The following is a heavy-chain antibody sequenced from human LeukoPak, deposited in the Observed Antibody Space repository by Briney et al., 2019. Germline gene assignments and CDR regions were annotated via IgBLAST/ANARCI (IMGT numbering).Heavy chain of an antibody. D-gene: IGHD3-22*01. J-gene: IGHJ4*02. CDR2: ISGSGGST. CDR3: AKARRDTMIDPLDY. Sequence: TGGSLRLSCAASGFTFSSYAMSWVRQAPGKGLEWVSAISGSGGSTYYADSVKGRFTISRDNSKNTLYLQMNSLRAEDTAVYYCAKARRDTMIDPLDYWGQGTLVTVSS. CDR1: GFTFSSYA. V-gene: IGHV3-23*01.